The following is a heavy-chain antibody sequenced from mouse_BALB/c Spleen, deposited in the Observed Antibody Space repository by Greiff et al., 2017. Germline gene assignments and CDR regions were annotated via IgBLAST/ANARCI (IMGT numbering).Heavy chain of an antibody. CDR1: GFTFSSFG. Sequence: EVHLVESGGGLVQPGGSRKLSCAASGFTFSSFGMHWVRQAPEKGLEWVAYISSGSSTIYYADTVKGRFTISRDNPKNTLFLQMTSLRSEDTAMYYCARSGYGNLAYWGQGTLVTVSA. V-gene: IGHV5-17*02. CDR3: ARSGYGNLAY. D-gene: IGHD2-1*01. J-gene: IGHJ3*01. CDR2: ISSGSSTI.